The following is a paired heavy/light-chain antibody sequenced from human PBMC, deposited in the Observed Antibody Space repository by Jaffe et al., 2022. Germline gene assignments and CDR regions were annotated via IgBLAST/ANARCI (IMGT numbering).Heavy chain of an antibody. Sequence: QVQLVESGGGLVKPGGSLRLSCAASGFTFSDYYMSWIRQAPGKGLEWVSYISSSGSTIYYADSVKGRFTISRDNAKNSLYLQMNSLRAEDTAVYYCARGGWDIVVVPAAPGGYYYYYYYMDVWGKGTTVTVSS. J-gene: IGHJ6*03. V-gene: IGHV3-11*01. D-gene: IGHD2-2*01. CDR1: GFTFSDYY. CDR2: ISSSGSTI. CDR3: ARGGWDIVVVPAAPGGYYYYYYYMDV.
Light chain of an antibody. J-gene: IGLJ2*01. Sequence: QSVLTQPPSVSAAPGQKVTISCSGSSSNIGNNYVSWYQQLPGTAPKLLIYENNKRPSGIPDRFSGSKSGTSATLGITGLQTGDEADYYCGTWDSSLSGVVFGGGTKLTVL. V-gene: IGLV1-51*02. CDR1: SSNIGNNY. CDR3: GTWDSSLSGVV. CDR2: ENN.